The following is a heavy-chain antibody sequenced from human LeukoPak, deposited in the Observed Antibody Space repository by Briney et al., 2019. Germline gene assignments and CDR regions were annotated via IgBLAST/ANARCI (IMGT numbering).Heavy chain of an antibody. J-gene: IGHJ4*02. CDR2: IYSDNT. CDR1: GFTFGDFA. V-gene: IGHV3-53*01. Sequence: GGSLRLSCSASGFTFGDFAMTWFRQAPGKGLEWVSFIYSDNTHYSDSVKGRFTISRDNSKNTLYLQMNSLRAEDTAVYYCARRAGAYSHPYDYWGQGTLVTVSS. D-gene: IGHD4/OR15-4a*01. CDR3: ARRAGAYSHPYDY.